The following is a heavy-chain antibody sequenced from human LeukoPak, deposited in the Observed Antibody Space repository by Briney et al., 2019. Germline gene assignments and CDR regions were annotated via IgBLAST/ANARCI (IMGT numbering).Heavy chain of an antibody. J-gene: IGHJ4*02. Sequence: GGSLRLSCAASGFTFSNYAMSWVRQAPGKGLEWVSDISGSGGSPYYADSVKGRLTISRDNSKNTLYLQMNSLRVEDTAVYYCAKDRVGRAADFDYWGQGTLVTVSS. CDR2: ISGSGGSP. CDR3: AKDRVGRAADFDY. CDR1: GFTFSNYA. V-gene: IGHV3-23*01. D-gene: IGHD1-26*01.